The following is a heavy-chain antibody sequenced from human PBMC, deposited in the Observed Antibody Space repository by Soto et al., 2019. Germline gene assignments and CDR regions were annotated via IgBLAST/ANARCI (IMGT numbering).Heavy chain of an antibody. V-gene: IGHV4-59*08. CDR1: GGSISSYY. Sequence: PSETLSLTCTVSGGSISSYYWSWIRQPPGKGLERIGYIYYNGSTNYNPYLKSRVTITVDTSKNQFSLKLSSVTAADTAVYYCARPHYGDYFLAFDIWGQGTMVTVSS. CDR2: IYYNGST. CDR3: ARPHYGDYFLAFDI. D-gene: IGHD4-17*01. J-gene: IGHJ3*02.